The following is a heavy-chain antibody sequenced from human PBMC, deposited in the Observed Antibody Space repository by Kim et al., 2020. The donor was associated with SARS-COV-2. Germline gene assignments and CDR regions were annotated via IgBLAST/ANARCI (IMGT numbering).Heavy chain of an antibody. V-gene: IGHV4-34*01. CDR1: GGSFSGYY. J-gene: IGHJ4*02. CDR3: ASWVVTNDYFDY. CDR2: INHSGST. D-gene: IGHD2-8*01. Sequence: SETLSLTCAVYGGSFSGYYWSWIRQPPGKGLEWIGEINHSGSTNYNPSLKSRVTISVDTSKNQFSLKLSSVTAADTAVYYCASWVVTNDYFDYWGQGTLV.